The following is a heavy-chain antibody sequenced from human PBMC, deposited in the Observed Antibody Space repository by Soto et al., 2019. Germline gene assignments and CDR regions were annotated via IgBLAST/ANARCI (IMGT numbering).Heavy chain of an antibody. J-gene: IGHJ4*02. D-gene: IGHD3-3*01. CDR2: IKQDGSEK. Sequence: EVQLVESGGGLVQPGGSLRLSCAASGFTFSSYWMSWVRQAPGKGLEWVANIKQDGSEKYYVDSVKGRFTISRDNAKNSLYLQMKSLRAEDTAVYYCARGSTWSGYADSDYWGQGTLVTVSS. CDR1: GFTFSSYW. CDR3: ARGSTWSGYADSDY. V-gene: IGHV3-7*01.